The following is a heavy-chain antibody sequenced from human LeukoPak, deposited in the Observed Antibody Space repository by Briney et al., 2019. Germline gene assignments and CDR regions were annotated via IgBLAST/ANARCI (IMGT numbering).Heavy chain of an antibody. Sequence: GGSLRLSCAASGFTFSSYSMNWVRQAPGKGLEWVAFIRYDEINKYYADSVKGRFTISRDSSKNTLYLQMNSLRAEDTAVYYCAKDRGYHYDSSGYYRMDAFDIWGQGTMVTVSS. CDR1: GFTFSSYS. D-gene: IGHD3-22*01. CDR3: AKDRGYHYDSSGYYRMDAFDI. J-gene: IGHJ3*02. CDR2: IRYDEINK. V-gene: IGHV3-30*02.